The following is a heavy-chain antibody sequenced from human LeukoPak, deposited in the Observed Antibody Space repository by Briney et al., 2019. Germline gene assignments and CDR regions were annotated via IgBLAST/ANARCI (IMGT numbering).Heavy chain of an antibody. CDR1: GFTFDDYT. Sequence: GGSLRLSCAASGFTFDDYTMHWVRQAPGKGLEWVSLISWDGGSTYYADSVKGRFTISRDNSKNTLYLQMNSLRAEDTAVYYCAKGGLGRFSSTWDWGPGTLVTVSS. CDR3: AKGGLGRFSSTWD. CDR2: ISWDGGST. D-gene: IGHD6-13*01. V-gene: IGHV3-43*01. J-gene: IGHJ4*02.